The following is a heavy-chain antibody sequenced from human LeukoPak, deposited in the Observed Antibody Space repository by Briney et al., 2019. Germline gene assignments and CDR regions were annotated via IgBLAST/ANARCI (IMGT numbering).Heavy chain of an antibody. CDR1: GFTFSRYGM. D-gene: IGHD3-22*01. CDR2: IYHSGST. Sequence: GSLRLSCAASGFTFSRYGMSWVRQPPGKGLEWIGEIYHSGSTNYNPSLKSRVTISVDKSKNQFSLKLSSVTAADTAVYYCARAMYYYDSSGYSRGVDYWGQGTLVTVSS. J-gene: IGHJ4*02. CDR3: ARAMYYYDSSGYSRGVDY. V-gene: IGHV4-4*02.